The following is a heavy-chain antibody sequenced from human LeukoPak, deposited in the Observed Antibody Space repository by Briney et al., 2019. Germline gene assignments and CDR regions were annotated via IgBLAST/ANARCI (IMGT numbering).Heavy chain of an antibody. J-gene: IGHJ5*02. CDR3: ARVIFGVAFDP. CDR2: ISGRGGST. V-gene: IGHV3-23*01. D-gene: IGHD3-3*02. Sequence: PGGSLRLSCAASGFNFMPYAMTWVRQAPGKGLEWVSAISGRGGSTYYADSVKGRFAISRDNSKNTLYLQISRLRPEDTAIYYCARVIFGVAFDPWGQGTLVTVSS. CDR1: GFNFMPYA.